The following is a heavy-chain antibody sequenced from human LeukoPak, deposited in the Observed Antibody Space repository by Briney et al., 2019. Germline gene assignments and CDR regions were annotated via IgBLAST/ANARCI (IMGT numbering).Heavy chain of an antibody. Sequence: PSETLSLTCAVYGGSFSGYYWSWIRQPPGKGLEWIGEINHSGSTNYNPSLKSRVTISVDTSKNQFSLKLSSVTAADTAVYYCASGLPNRYYGDYPRWFDPWGQGTLVTGSS. V-gene: IGHV4-34*01. CDR3: ASGLPNRYYGDYPRWFDP. CDR1: GGSFSGYY. J-gene: IGHJ5*02. D-gene: IGHD4-17*01. CDR2: INHSGST.